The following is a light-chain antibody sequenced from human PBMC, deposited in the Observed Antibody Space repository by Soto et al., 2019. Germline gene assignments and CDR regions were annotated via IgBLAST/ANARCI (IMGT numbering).Light chain of an antibody. CDR2: DVS. V-gene: IGLV2-14*01. CDR3: SSYTNSITYV. CDR1: SSDVGVY. Sequence: LTQPASVSGSPGQSITISCTGTSSDVGVYVSWYQQHPGQVPRLIIYDVSNRPSGISNRFSGSKSGNTASLTISGLQTEDEADYYCSSYTNSITYVFGTGTKVTVL. J-gene: IGLJ1*01.